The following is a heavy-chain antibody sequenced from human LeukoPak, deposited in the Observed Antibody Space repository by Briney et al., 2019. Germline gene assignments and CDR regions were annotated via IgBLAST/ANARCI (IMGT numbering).Heavy chain of an antibody. Sequence: SSETLSLTCAVYGGSFSGYYWSWIRQPPGKGLEWIGEINHSGSTNYNPSLKSRVTISVDTSKNQFSLKLSSVTAADAAVYYCARTTMVRGTYYMDVWGKGTTVTISS. V-gene: IGHV4-34*01. J-gene: IGHJ6*03. CDR2: INHSGST. CDR1: GGSFSGYY. D-gene: IGHD3-10*01. CDR3: ARTTMVRGTYYMDV.